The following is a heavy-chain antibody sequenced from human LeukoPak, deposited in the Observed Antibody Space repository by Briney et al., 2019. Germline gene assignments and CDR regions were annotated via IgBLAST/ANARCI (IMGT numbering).Heavy chain of an antibody. CDR3: AKHGYCTNGVCNRSYFDY. CDR1: GFTFSSYA. J-gene: IGHJ4*02. Sequence: GGSLRLSCAASGFTFSSYAMSWVRQAPGKGLEWVSAISGSGGSTYYADSVKGRFTISRDNSKNTLYLQMNSLRAEDTAVYYCAKHGYCTNGVCNRSYFDYWGQRTLVTVSS. V-gene: IGHV3-23*01. CDR2: ISGSGGST. D-gene: IGHD2-8*01.